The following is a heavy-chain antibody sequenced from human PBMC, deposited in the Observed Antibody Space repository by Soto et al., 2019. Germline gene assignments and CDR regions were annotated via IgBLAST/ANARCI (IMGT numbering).Heavy chain of an antibody. Sequence: EVQLVESGGGLVQPGGSLRLSCAASGFTLSTHTMNWVRQPPGKGLEWISYITSSSGTMYADSVKGRFTISRDNAKNSLYLQMNSLRAEDTAVYFCVGEVGFQLIYWGQGTLVTVSS. D-gene: IGHD2-2*01. V-gene: IGHV3-48*01. J-gene: IGHJ4*02. CDR2: ITSSSGTM. CDR1: GFTLSTHT. CDR3: VGEVGFQLIY.